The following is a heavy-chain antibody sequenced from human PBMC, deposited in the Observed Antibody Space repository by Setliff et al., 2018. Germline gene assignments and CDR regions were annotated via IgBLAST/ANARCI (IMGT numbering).Heavy chain of an antibody. J-gene: IGHJ4*02. CDR1: GFTLRSYW. D-gene: IGHD2-15*01. V-gene: IGHV3-7*03. CDR2: IKEDGSET. CDR3: AREVYCSGGRCYGQMPAALGH. Sequence: GGSLRLSCAASGFTLRSYWMSWVRQAPGKGLEWVANIKEDGSETYYGGSVKGRFTISRDNAKNSLYLQMNSLRVEDTAVYYCAREVYCSGGRCYGQMPAALGHWGQGTLVTVSS.